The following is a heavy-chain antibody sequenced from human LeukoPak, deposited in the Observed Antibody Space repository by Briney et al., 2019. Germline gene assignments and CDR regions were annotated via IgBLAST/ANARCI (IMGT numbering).Heavy chain of an antibody. CDR3: ARVDYYGSGSYGYFDY. CDR2: IYSGGST. V-gene: IGHV3-53*01. Sequence: PGGSLRLSCAASGFTFSSYSMNWVRQAPGKGLEWVSVIYSGGSTYYADSVKGRFTISRDNSKNTLYLQMNSLRAEDTAVYYCARVDYYGSGSYGYFDYWGQGTLVTVSS. D-gene: IGHD3-10*01. CDR1: GFTFSSYS. J-gene: IGHJ4*02.